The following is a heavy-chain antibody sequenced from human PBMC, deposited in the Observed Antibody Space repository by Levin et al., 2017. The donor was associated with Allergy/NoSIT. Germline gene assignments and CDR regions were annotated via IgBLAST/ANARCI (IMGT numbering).Heavy chain of an antibody. J-gene: IGHJ3*02. V-gene: IGHV3-30*04. Sequence: GESLKISCAASGLTFSGHVMHWVRQAPGKGLEWVAAYDPSNKYYADSVKGRFTISRDNSMNTLYLQMNRLRPEDTAVYYCAREGPSSLSDAFDIWGQGTVVTVSS. CDR3: AREGPSSLSDAFDI. CDR2: YDPSNK. CDR1: GLTFSGHV. D-gene: IGHD6-13*01.